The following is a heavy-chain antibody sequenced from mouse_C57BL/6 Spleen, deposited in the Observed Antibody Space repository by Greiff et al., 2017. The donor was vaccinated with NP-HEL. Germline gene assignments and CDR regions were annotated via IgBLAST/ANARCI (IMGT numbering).Heavy chain of an antibody. CDR1: GFSLTSYG. D-gene: IGHD6-1*01. J-gene: IGHJ2*01. CDR3: ARASNYFDY. Sequence: VMLVESGPGLVQPSQSLSITCTVSGFSLTSYGVHWVRQSPGKGLEWLGVIWSGGSTDYNAAFISRLSISKDNSKSQVFFKMNSLQADDTAIYYCARASNYFDYWGQGTTLTVSS. V-gene: IGHV2-2*01. CDR2: IWSGGST.